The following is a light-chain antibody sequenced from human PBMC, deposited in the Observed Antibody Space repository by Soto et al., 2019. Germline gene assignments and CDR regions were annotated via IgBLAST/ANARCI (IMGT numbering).Light chain of an antibody. CDR1: SSNIGAGYD. J-gene: IGLJ3*02. V-gene: IGLV1-40*01. CDR3: QAHDSRLSGWV. Sequence: QSVLTQPPSVSGAPGQRVTISCTGSSSNIGAGYDVHWYQQLPGTAPKLLIYGNSNRPSGVPDRFSGSKSGTSASLAITGLQAEDEADYHCQAHDSRLSGWVFGGGTKLTVL. CDR2: GNS.